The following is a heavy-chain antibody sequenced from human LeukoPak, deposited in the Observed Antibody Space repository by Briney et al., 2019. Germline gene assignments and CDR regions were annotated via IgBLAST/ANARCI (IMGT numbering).Heavy chain of an antibody. CDR1: GYTLIALS. CDR2: FDPEDGEK. Sequence: ASVKVSFKVSGYTLIALSIHWVRQAPGRGVEWMGGFDPEDGEKIYAQKFQGRFTMTEDTSTDTAYMELSSLRSDDTAVYYCASGFAYQYFDSWGQGTLVTVSS. J-gene: IGHJ4*02. D-gene: IGHD2-2*01. V-gene: IGHV1-24*01. CDR3: ASGFAYQYFDS.